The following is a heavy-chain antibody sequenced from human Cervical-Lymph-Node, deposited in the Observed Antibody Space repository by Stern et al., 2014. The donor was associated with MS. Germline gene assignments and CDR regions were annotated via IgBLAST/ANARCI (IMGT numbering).Heavy chain of an antibody. CDR2: IIPLFGIV. Sequence: VQLEESGAEVKKPGSSVKVSCKASGGTFSKYPISWVRQAPGQGLEWMGGIIPLFGIVNYTQKFQGRITIIADKSTSTAYMELSSLRSEDTAAYYCARGGIVVVVAATRDYYYGMDVWGQGTTVTVSS. V-gene: IGHV1-69*17. CDR1: GGTFSKYP. J-gene: IGHJ6*02. CDR3: ARGGIVVVVAATRDYYYGMDV. D-gene: IGHD2-15*01.